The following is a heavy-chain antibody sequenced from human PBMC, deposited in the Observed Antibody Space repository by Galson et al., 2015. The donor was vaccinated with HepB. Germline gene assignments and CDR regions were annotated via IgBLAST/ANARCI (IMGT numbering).Heavy chain of an antibody. Sequence: SVKVSCKASGGTFSSYAISWVRQAPGQGLEWMGGIIPIFGTANYAQKFQGRVTITADESTSTAYMELSSLRSEDTAVYYCAREVVVIAILSYYYGMDVWGQGTTVTVSS. J-gene: IGHJ6*02. CDR1: GGTFSSYA. CDR2: IIPIFGTA. D-gene: IGHD2-21*01. V-gene: IGHV1-69*13. CDR3: AREVVVIAILSYYYGMDV.